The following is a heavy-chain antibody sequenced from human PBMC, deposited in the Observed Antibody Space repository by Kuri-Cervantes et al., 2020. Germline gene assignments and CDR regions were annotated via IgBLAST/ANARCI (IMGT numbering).Heavy chain of an antibody. V-gene: IGHV3-7*01. CDR3: AKHYYYGSGRPFDY. Sequence: LICAASGFTFSSYWMSWVRQAPGKGLEWVANIKQDGREKYYVDSVKGRFTISRDNAKNSLYLQMNSLRAEDTAVYYCAKHYYYGSGRPFDYWGQGTLVTVSS. D-gene: IGHD3-10*01. J-gene: IGHJ4*02. CDR1: GFTFSSYW. CDR2: IKQDGREK.